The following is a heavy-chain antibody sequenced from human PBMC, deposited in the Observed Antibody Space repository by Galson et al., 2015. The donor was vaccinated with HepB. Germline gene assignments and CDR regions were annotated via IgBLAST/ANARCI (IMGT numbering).Heavy chain of an antibody. CDR3: ARGEVSRDCTGGNCYCLGS. V-gene: IGHV1-8*01. CDR1: GYTFASYD. CDR2: MNFKSGNT. Sequence: SVKVSCKASGYTFASYDINWVRQATGQGLEWMGWMNFKSGNTGYARKFQGRVTMTRDTSINTAYMDLSSLTSDDAAVYYCARGEVSRDCTGGNCYCLGSWGQGTLVTVSS. D-gene: IGHD2-15*01. J-gene: IGHJ5*02.